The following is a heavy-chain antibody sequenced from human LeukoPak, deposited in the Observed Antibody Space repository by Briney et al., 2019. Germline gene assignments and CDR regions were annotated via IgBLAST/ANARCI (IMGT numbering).Heavy chain of an antibody. CDR1: GGSISSNNW. Sequence: SGTLSLTCAVSGGSISSNNWWHWVRQPPGKGLEWIGEVYHSGSTNYNPSLKSRVTMSVDQSKNQFSLKLSSVTAADTAVYYCARALSPYNYFAPWGQGTLVTVAS. V-gene: IGHV4-4*02. J-gene: IGHJ5*02. CDR2: VYHSGST. CDR3: ARALSPYNYFAP.